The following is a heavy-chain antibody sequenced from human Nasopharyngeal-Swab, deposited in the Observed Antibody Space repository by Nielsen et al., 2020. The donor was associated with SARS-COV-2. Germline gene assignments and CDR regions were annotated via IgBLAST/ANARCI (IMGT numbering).Heavy chain of an antibody. D-gene: IGHD3-16*01. Sequence: ASVQVSCKASGYTFIGYYIHWVRQAPGQGLEWLRWIDPNNCATKYAQTFQGRISVTRDTSFSTAYMELSGLRSDDTAVYYCASGSMIAFGGITGKFDYWGQGTLVIVSP. CDR1: GYTFIGYY. CDR3: ASGSMIAFGGITGKFDY. J-gene: IGHJ4*02. V-gene: IGHV1-2*02. CDR2: IDPNNCAT.